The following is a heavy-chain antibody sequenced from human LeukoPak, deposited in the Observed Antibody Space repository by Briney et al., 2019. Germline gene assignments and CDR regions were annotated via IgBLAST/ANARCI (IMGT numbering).Heavy chain of an antibody. CDR1: GFTFSSYW. CDR3: ARSQSGVFDV. D-gene: IGHD2-8*01. CDR2: INTDGSTT. V-gene: IGHV3-74*01. Sequence: PGGSLRLSCTVSGFTFSSYWMHWVRQAPGMGLVWVSRINTDGSTTSYADSVKGRFTISRDNAKNTLYLQVNSLRAEDTALYYCARSQSGVFDVWGQGTMVTVSS. J-gene: IGHJ3*01.